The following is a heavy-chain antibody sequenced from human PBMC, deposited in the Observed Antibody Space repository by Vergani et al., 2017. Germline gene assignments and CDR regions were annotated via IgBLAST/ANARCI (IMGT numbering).Heavy chain of an antibody. D-gene: IGHD6-6*01. Sequence: EVQLLESGGSLKQPGGSVRLSCAASGFTFSTYAMHWVRQAPGKGLEWVSALTGGGGSTYYADSVKGRFTISRDNSKNTLYLQMNSLRAEDTAVYYCAKDSRQLGSVDYWGQGTLVTVSS. J-gene: IGHJ4*02. V-gene: IGHV3-23*01. CDR2: LTGGGGST. CDR3: AKDSRQLGSVDY. CDR1: GFTFSTYA.